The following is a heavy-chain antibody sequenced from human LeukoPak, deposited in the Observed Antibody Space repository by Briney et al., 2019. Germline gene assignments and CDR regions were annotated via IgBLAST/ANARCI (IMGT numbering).Heavy chain of an antibody. J-gene: IGHJ4*02. Sequence: GGSLRLSCAASGSTFSSYAMSWVRQSPGKGLEWVSAISGSGGSTYYADSVKGRFTISRDNSKNTLYLQMNSLRAEDTAVYYCAKGPSGKWLQLGYWGQGTLVTVSS. CDR1: GSTFSSYA. CDR2: ISGSGGST. V-gene: IGHV3-23*01. D-gene: IGHD5-24*01. CDR3: AKGPSGKWLQLGY.